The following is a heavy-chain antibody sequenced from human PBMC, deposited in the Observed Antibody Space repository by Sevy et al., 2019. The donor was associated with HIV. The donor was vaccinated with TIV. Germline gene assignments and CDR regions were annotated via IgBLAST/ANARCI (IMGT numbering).Heavy chain of an antibody. Sequence: GGSLRLSCAASGFTFSSYSMNWVRQAPGKGLEWVSYISSSSSTIYYADSVKGRFTISRDNAKNSLYLQMNSLRDEDTAVYYCAGRNYGSGIFAFDILGQGTMVTVSS. D-gene: IGHD3-10*01. CDR2: ISSSSSTI. J-gene: IGHJ3*02. CDR1: GFTFSSYS. V-gene: IGHV3-48*02. CDR3: AGRNYGSGIFAFDI.